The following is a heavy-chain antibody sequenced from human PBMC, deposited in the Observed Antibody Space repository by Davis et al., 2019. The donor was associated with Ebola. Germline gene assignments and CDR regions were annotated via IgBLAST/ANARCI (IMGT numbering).Heavy chain of an antibody. V-gene: IGHV3-23*01. CDR3: AKDLGKGSPKYFFDY. J-gene: IGHJ4*02. Sequence: GESLKISCAASGFTFSDYAMSWVRQAPGKGLEWVSVISGSGGSTYYADSVKGRFTISRDNSKNTLYLQMNSLRAEDTALYYCAKDLGKGSPKYFFDYWGQGALVTVSS. CDR1: GFTFSDYA. CDR2: ISGSGGST. D-gene: IGHD4-23*01.